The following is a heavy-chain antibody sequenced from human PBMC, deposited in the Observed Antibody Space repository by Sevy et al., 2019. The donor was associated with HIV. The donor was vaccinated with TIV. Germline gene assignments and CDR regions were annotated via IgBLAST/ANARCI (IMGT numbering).Heavy chain of an antibody. V-gene: IGHV1-24*01. CDR3: ATTKDYYDSSGYPFDY. J-gene: IGHJ4*02. CDR1: GSTLSQLS. Sequence: ASVKVSCKVSGSTLSQLSMHWVRQAPGKGLEWMGSFDPEDGETIYAQKFQGRLTMTEDTSTDTAYMELSSLRSEDTAVYYCATTKDYYDSSGYPFDYWGQGTLGTVSS. CDR2: FDPEDGET. D-gene: IGHD3-22*01.